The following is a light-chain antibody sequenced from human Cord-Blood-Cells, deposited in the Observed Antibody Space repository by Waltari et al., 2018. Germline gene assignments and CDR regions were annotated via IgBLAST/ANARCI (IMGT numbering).Light chain of an antibody. V-gene: IGLV1-40*01. CDR2: GTS. CDR3: QSYDSSLVV. J-gene: IGLJ2*01. Sequence: QSVLTQPPSVSGAPGQRVTISCTGSSPNIRAGYDVHWYQHLPGTAPKLLIYGTSNRPSGVPDRFSGSKSGTSASLAITGLQAEDEADYYCQSYDSSLVVFGGGTKLTVL. CDR1: SPNIRAGYD.